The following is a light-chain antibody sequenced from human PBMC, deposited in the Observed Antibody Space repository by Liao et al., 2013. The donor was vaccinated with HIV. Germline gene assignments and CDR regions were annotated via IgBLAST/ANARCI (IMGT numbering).Light chain of an antibody. V-gene: IGLV3-1*01. CDR2: QDN. CDR1: KLGDKY. Sequence: SYELTQPPSVSVSPGQTASITCSGDKLGDKYVCWYQQKPGQSPVLVIYQDNKRPFGIPERFSGSNSGNTATLTISGTQAMDEADYYCQTWDSSTACVVFGGGTRLTVL. CDR3: QTWDSSTACVV. J-gene: IGLJ2*01.